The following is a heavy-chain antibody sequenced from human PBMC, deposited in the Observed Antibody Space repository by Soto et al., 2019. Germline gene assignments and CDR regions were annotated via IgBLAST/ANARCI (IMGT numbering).Heavy chain of an antibody. CDR2: IYYSGST. D-gene: IGHD3-10*01. Sequence: SETLSLTCTVSGGSISSGDYYWSWIRQPPGKGLEWIGYIYYSGSTYYNPSLKSRVTISVDTSKNQFSLKLSSVTAADTAFYYCASFDTVASGDYWGQGTLVPVYS. CDR1: GGSISSGDYY. J-gene: IGHJ4*02. V-gene: IGHV4-30-4*01. CDR3: ASFDTVASGDY.